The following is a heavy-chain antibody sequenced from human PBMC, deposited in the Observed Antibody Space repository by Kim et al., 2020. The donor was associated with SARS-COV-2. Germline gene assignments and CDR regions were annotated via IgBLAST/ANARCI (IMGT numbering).Heavy chain of an antibody. J-gene: IGHJ4*02. Sequence: SQKFQGRVTITRDTSASTAYMELSSLRSEDTAVYYCARGAGIAAAALLDYWGQGTLVTVSS. D-gene: IGHD6-13*01. CDR3: ARGAGIAAAALLDY. V-gene: IGHV1-3*01.